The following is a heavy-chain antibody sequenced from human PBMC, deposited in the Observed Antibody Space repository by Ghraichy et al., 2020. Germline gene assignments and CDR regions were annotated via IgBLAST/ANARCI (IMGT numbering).Heavy chain of an antibody. J-gene: IGHJ4*02. CDR1: GFSFSDYY. CDR2: ISGSGGAK. Sequence: GESLNITCAASGFSFSDYYMSWIHQAPGKGLEYLSFISGSGGAKYHADSVKGRFTISRDNANNSLYLQMNSLRAEDTAVYYCARELGVVVVPAALDFWGRGLQVTVSS. V-gene: IGHV3-11*01. CDR3: ARELGVVVVPAALDF. D-gene: IGHD2-2*01.